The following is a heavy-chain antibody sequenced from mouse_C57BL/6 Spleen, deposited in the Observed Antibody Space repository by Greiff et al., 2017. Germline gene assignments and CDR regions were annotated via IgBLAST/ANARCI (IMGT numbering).Heavy chain of an antibody. V-gene: IGHV5-4*01. CDR3: ARDPPGGSSPFAY. J-gene: IGHJ3*01. Sequence: EVKLVESGGGLVKPGGSLKLSCAASGFTFSSYAMSWVRQTPEKRLEWVATISDGGSYTYYPDNVKGRFTISRDNAKNNLYLQMSHLKSEDTAMYYCARDPPGGSSPFAYWGQGTLVTVSA. D-gene: IGHD6-2*01. CDR2: ISDGGSYT. CDR1: GFTFSSYA.